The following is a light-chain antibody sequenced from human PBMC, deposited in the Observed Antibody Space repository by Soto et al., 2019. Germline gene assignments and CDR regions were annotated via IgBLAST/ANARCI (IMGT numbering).Light chain of an antibody. CDR2: EVS. CDR1: SSDVGGYNY. Sequence: HSALTQPASVSGSPGQSITISCTGTSSDVGGYNYVSWYQQHPGKAPKVMIYEVSNRPSGVSNRFSGSKSGNTASLTISGLQTEDEADYYCTSYTSSNTWVFGGGTKLTVL. V-gene: IGLV2-14*01. CDR3: TSYTSSNTWV. J-gene: IGLJ3*02.